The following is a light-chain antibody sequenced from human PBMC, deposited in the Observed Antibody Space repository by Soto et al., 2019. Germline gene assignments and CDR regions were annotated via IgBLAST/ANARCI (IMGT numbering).Light chain of an antibody. CDR3: QQLKRYPST. CDR2: AGS. CDR1: QGINSF. V-gene: IGKV1-9*01. J-gene: IGKJ4*01. Sequence: IQLTQSPSSLSASVGDRVTITCRASQGINSFLAWYQQKPGKAPKLLIYAGSTLQSVVPSRFSGSGSGTDVSLTIISLQPEDFATYYCQQLKRYPSTFGGGTKVDIK.